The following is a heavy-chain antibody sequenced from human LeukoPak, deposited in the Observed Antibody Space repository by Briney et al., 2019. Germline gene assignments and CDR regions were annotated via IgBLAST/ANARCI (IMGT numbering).Heavy chain of an antibody. V-gene: IGHV3-21*01. D-gene: IGHD5-18*01. CDR3: AASTKHTAMVDY. Sequence: ETLSLTCAVYGGSFSGYYWSWVRQAPGKGLEWVSSIGSSSSYIYYADSVKGRFTISRDNAKNSLHLQMNSLRAEDTAVYYCAASTKHTAMVDYWGQGTLVTVSS. CDR1: GGSFSGYY. J-gene: IGHJ4*02. CDR2: IGSSSSYI.